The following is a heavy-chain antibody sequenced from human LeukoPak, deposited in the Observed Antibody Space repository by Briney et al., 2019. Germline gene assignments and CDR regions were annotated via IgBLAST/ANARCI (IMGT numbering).Heavy chain of an antibody. CDR3: ARPILRWQNYMDV. J-gene: IGHJ6*03. D-gene: IGHD4-23*01. Sequence: SETLSLTCAVYGGSFSGYYWSWIRQPPGKGLEWIGRIYTSGSTNYNPSLKSRVTMSVDTSKNQFSLKLSSVTAADTAVYYCARPILRWQNYMDVWGKGTTVTISS. V-gene: IGHV4-59*10. CDR2: IYTSGST. CDR1: GGSFSGYY.